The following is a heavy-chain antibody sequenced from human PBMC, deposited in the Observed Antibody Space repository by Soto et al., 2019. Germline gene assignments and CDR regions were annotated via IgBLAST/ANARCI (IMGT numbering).Heavy chain of an antibody. J-gene: IGHJ4*02. CDR2: INPAPGSP. V-gene: IGHV1-46*01. D-gene: IGHD6-19*01. CDR1: GFTFTSYY. Sequence: QVQLEQSGAEVKKSGAAVKISCKTSGFTFTSYYLHWVLQAPGQGLEWMGLINPAPGSPNYAEKFEGRVPMPRDMSSNTVYTQLGRPTTEETGVYYCARGGWATYSSERGFDLRGQGTHITVSS. CDR3: ARGGWATYSSERGFDL.